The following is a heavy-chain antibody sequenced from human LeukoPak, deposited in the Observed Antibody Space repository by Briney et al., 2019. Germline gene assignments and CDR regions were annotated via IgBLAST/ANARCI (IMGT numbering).Heavy chain of an antibody. CDR1: GFTFSSYA. Sequence: PGGSLRLSCAASGFTFSSYAMSWVRQAPGKGLEWVSAISGSGGSTYYADSVKGRFTISRDNSKNTLYLQMNSLRAEDTAVYYCARMRGSGFYYGMDVWGQGTTVTVSS. CDR2: ISGSGGST. V-gene: IGHV3-23*01. CDR3: ARMRGSGFYYGMDV. D-gene: IGHD6-19*01. J-gene: IGHJ6*02.